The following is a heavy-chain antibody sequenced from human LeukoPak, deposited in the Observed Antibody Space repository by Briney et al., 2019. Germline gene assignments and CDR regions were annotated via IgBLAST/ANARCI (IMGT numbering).Heavy chain of an antibody. V-gene: IGHV3-23*01. Sequence: GGSLRLSCAASGFTFSTYSMNWVRQGPGKGLEWVSSIYPNGGSKFYADSVKGRFTISRDNSKNTLYLQMSSLRTEDTAIYYCTKDVVPDSGWDLDYWGQGTLVTVSS. J-gene: IGHJ4*02. CDR2: IYPNGGSK. D-gene: IGHD6-19*01. CDR1: GFTFSTYS. CDR3: TKDVVPDSGWDLDY.